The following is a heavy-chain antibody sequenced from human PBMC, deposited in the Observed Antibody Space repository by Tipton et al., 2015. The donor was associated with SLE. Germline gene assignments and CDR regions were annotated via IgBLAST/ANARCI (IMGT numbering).Heavy chain of an antibody. CDR1: GGSISSSSYY. V-gene: IGHV4-39*07. D-gene: IGHD3-3*01. Sequence: TLSLTCTVSGGSISSSSYYWGWIRQPPGKGLEWIGNIYYSGSTYYNPSLKSRVTISVDTSKNQFSLKLSSVTAADTAVYYCARANDFWHHYMDVWGKGTTVTISS. CDR3: ARANDFWHHYMDV. CDR2: IYYSGST. J-gene: IGHJ6*03.